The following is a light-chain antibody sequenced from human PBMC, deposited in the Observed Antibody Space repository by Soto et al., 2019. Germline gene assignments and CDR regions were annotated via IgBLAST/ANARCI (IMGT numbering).Light chain of an antibody. Sequence: QSVLTQPRSVSGSPGQSVTISCTGTSFDFVGTYNSVSWYQQHPGKAPKLMIYDVDKRPSGVPDRFSGSKSTYTASLTISGLQAEDEADYYCCSYAGTYTYVFGSGTKVTVL. J-gene: IGLJ1*01. V-gene: IGLV2-11*01. CDR3: CSYAGTYTYV. CDR2: DVD. CDR1: SFDFVGTYNS.